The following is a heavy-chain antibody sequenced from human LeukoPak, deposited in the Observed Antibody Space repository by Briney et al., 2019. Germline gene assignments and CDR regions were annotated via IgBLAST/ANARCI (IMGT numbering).Heavy chain of an antibody. Sequence: ASVKVSCKASGYTFTGYYMHWVRQAPGQGLEWMGWINPNSGGTNYAQKFQGRVTMTRDTSISTACMELSRLRSDDTAVYYCARLLDSSSWPEGRDYWGQGTLVTVSS. CDR2: INPNSGGT. CDR3: ARLLDSSSWPEGRDY. V-gene: IGHV1-2*02. J-gene: IGHJ4*02. CDR1: GYTFTGYY. D-gene: IGHD6-13*01.